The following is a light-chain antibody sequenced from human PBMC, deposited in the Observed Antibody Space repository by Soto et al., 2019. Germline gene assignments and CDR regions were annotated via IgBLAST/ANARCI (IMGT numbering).Light chain of an antibody. CDR2: EVT. CDR3: CSYAGSRTLV. CDR1: SSDVGSYNL. J-gene: IGLJ2*01. Sequence: QSVLTQPASVSGSPGQSITISCTGTSSDVGSYNLVSWYQQHPGKAPKLMIYEVTKRPSGVSNRFSGSKSGNTASLTISGLQAEDEADYYCCSYAGSRTLVFGGVTKLTVL. V-gene: IGLV2-23*02.